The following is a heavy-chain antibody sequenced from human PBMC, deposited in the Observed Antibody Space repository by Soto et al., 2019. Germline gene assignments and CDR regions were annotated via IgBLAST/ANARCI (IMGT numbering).Heavy chain of an antibody. CDR3: VRRGGSGPAPHGMDV. Sequence: EVQLVESGGGLVQPGGSLRLSCAASGFTFSIYEMDWVRQATGKGLEWVSVIGTAGNTYYSDSVKGRFTISRENAKNSWCLQMDRLSAGDTAVDYCVRRGGSGPAPHGMDVWGQGTTVTVSS. D-gene: IGHD3-10*01. V-gene: IGHV3-13*04. CDR1: GFTFSIYE. CDR2: IGTAGNT. J-gene: IGHJ6*02.